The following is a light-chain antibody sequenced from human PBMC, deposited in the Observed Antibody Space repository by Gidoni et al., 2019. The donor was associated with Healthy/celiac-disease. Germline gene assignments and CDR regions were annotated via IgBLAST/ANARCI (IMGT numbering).Light chain of an antibody. CDR1: SSDVGGYNY. V-gene: IGLV2-14*01. Sequence: QSALTQPASVSGSPGQSITISCTGTSSDVGGYNYVSWYQQHPGKASKLMIYDVSNRPSGVSNRCSGSKSGNTASLTISGLQAEDEADYYCSSYTSSSHNYVFGTGTKVTVL. J-gene: IGLJ1*01. CDR3: SSYTSSSHNYV. CDR2: DVS.